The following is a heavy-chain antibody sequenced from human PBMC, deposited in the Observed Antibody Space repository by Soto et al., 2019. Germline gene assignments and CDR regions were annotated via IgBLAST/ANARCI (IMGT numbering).Heavy chain of an antibody. CDR2: ISAYNGNT. D-gene: IGHD4-4*01. CDR1: GYRFTTYG. Sequence: GPGVKKPGASVKVSCKASGYRFTTYGINWVRQAPGHGLEWMGWISAYNGNTAYAQRFQGRVTVTTDTSTSTAYMELRSLRSDDTAVYYCARDAVSGDYTNHHDFWGQGTLVSVSS. CDR3: ARDAVSGDYTNHHDF. J-gene: IGHJ4*02. V-gene: IGHV1-18*01.